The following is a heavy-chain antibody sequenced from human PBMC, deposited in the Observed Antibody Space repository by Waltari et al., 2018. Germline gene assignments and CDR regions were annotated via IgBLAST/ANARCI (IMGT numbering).Heavy chain of an antibody. J-gene: IGHJ4*02. CDR1: GYTFTSSD. CDR3: ASIVESRVPDEV. D-gene: IGHD2-2*01. CDR2: VNPKSGNT. V-gene: IGHV1-8*02. Sequence: QVQLVQSGAEVKKPGASVNVSCKASGYTFTSSDINWVRQATGQGREWMGWVNPKSGNTGYANKFQGRVTMTRNTAISTAYRELSGLRSEDTAVEYGASIVESRVPDEVWGQGTLVTVSS.